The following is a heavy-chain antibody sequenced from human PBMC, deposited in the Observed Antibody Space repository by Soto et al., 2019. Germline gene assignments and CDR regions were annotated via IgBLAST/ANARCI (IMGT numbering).Heavy chain of an antibody. V-gene: IGHV3-23*01. J-gene: IGHJ4*02. CDR1: GFTFSSYA. CDR3: AKRFRSGLLWFGELSTVDY. D-gene: IGHD3-10*01. CDR2: ISDSGDRT. Sequence: EVQVLESGGGLVQPGGSLRLSCAASGFTFSSYAMSWVRQAPGKGLEWVSAISDSGDRTYYTDSVKGRFTISRDNSKNTLYLQMSTLWAEDTAVYYCAKRFRSGLLWFGELSTVDYWGQGTLVTVSS.